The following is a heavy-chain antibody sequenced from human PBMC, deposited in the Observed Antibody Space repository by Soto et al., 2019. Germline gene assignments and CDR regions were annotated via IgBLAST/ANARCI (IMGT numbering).Heavy chain of an antibody. CDR2: MNPNSGNT. V-gene: IGHV1-8*01. J-gene: IGHJ6*02. D-gene: IGHD4-17*01. CDR3: ARGGNRRLRHYYYYGMDV. Sequence: VASVKVSFKASGYTFTSYDINWVRQATGQGLEWMGWMNPNSGNTGYAQKFQGRVTMTRNTSISTAYMELSSLRSEDTAVYYCARGGNRRLRHYYYYGMDVWGQGTTVTVSS. CDR1: GYTFTSYD.